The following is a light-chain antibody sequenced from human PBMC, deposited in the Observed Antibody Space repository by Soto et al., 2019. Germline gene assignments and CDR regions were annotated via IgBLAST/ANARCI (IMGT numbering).Light chain of an antibody. CDR2: EVS. V-gene: IGLV2-8*01. J-gene: IGLJ2*01. CDR1: SSDVGGYKY. CDR3: SSYAGSNNVV. Sequence: QSVLTQPPSASGSPGQSVTISCTGTSSDVGGYKYVSWYQQHPGKAPKLMIYEVSKRPSGVPDRFSGSKSCNTASLTVSGLQAEDEADYYCSSYAGSNNVVFGGGTKVTVL.